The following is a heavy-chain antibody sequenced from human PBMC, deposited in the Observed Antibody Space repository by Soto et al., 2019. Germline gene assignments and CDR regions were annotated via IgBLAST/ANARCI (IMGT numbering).Heavy chain of an antibody. CDR3: AASGPYYYYGMDV. J-gene: IGHJ6*02. V-gene: IGHV4-4*07. CDR1: DDSFTDYY. Sequence: QVRLQESGPGLVKPSETLSLICSVSDDSFTDYYWNWIRQPAGKGLEWIGRVYPSGSTDYNPSLKGRLTMSVDTSKKQFSLKLSSVTAADTAVYYCAASGPYYYYGMDVWGQGTTVTVSS. D-gene: IGHD6-6*01. CDR2: VYPSGST.